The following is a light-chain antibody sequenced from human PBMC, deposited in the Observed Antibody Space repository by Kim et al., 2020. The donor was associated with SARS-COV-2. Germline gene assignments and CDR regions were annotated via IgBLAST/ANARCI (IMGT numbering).Light chain of an antibody. V-gene: IGLV2-23*02. J-gene: IGLJ1*01. CDR2: EVN. CDR1: GRDVGGYDL. Sequence: QSALIQPASVSGSPGQSITIDCTGSGRDVGGYDLVSWYQRHPGKGPKLLIYEVNKRPSGVSSRFSGFKSGSTASLTISGLQAEDEAEYYCCAYAGNGMLLFGSGTKVTVL. CDR3: CAYAGNGMLL.